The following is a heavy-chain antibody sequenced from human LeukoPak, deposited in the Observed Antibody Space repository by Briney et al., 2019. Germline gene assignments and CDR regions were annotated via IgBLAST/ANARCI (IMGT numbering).Heavy chain of an antibody. V-gene: IGHV4-4*07. CDR2: IYTIGST. D-gene: IGHD2-15*01. Sequence: PSETLSLTCTVSGDSISIYYWSWIRQPAGKGLEWIGRIYTIGSTNYNPSLKSRVTMSLDSSKNQLSLKLTSVTAADTAVYYCVRDLGYSDFFDYWGQGTLVTVSS. CDR1: GDSISIYY. J-gene: IGHJ4*02. CDR3: VRDLGYSDFFDY.